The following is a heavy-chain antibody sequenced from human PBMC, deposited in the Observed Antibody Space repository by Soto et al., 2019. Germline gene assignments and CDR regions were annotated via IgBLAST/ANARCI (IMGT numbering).Heavy chain of an antibody. CDR1: GFTFSEFA. D-gene: IGHD1-26*01. V-gene: IGHV3-23*01. CDR3: VKKIAGTTTSGAYWYFDL. Sequence: EVQLLESGGGLVQPGGSLTLSCAASGFTFSEFAMNWVRQAPGKGLEWVSGISGGGDATFYADSVKGRFNISRVQSKNTVYLQMNGLRASDTAVYYCVKKIAGTTTSGAYWYFDLWGRGTLVTVSS. J-gene: IGHJ2*01. CDR2: ISGGGDAT.